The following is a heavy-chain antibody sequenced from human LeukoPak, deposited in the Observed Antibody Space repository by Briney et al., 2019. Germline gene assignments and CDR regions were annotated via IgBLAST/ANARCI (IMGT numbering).Heavy chain of an antibody. J-gene: IGHJ4*02. CDR3: ARGPLNCSSTSCYDSDY. Sequence: SGTLSLTCTVSGGSISSSSYYWGWIRPPPGKGPGWVVSIYYSGSTSDTPPLKRRVTIYVDTFKNPVSLKLSSVTAADTAVYYCARGPLNCSSTSCYDSDYWGQGTLVTVSS. CDR1: GGSISSSSYY. CDR2: IYYSGST. V-gene: IGHV4-39*01. D-gene: IGHD2-2*01.